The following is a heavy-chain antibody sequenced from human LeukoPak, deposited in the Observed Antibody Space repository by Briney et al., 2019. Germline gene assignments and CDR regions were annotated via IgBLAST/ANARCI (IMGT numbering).Heavy chain of an antibody. J-gene: IGHJ4*02. Sequence: GGSRSLPCEPSGFPFRSYTMNWVRQAPGKGLEWASSFSSSSSYIYYADSVKGRFTISRDNAKNSLYLQMNSLRAEDTAVYYCAKGPYSSGWYGHYYFDYWGQGTLVTVSS. CDR1: GFPFRSYT. CDR2: FSSSSSYI. D-gene: IGHD6-19*01. V-gene: IGHV3-21*04. CDR3: AKGPYSSGWYGHYYFDY.